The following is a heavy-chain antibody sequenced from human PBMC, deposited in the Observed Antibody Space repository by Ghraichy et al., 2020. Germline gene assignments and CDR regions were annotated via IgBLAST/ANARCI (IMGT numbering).Heavy chain of an antibody. Sequence: SQTLSLTCTVSGGSISSSSYYWGWIRQPPGKGLEWIGSIYYSGSTYYNPSLKSRVTISVDTSKNQFSLKLSSVTAADTAVYYCARQPSKELYGDYESLDAFDIWGQGTMVTVSS. CDR1: GGSISSSSYY. D-gene: IGHD4-17*01. CDR3: ARQPSKELYGDYESLDAFDI. V-gene: IGHV4-39*01. J-gene: IGHJ3*02. CDR2: IYYSGST.